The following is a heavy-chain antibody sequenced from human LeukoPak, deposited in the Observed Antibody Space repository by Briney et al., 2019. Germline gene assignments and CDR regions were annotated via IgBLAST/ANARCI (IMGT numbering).Heavy chain of an antibody. V-gene: IGHV3-30*04. D-gene: IGHD5-24*01. J-gene: IGHJ5*02. CDR2: ISYDGSNK. Sequence: PGGSLRLSCAASGFTFSSYAMHWVRQAPGKGLEWVAVISYDGSNKYYADSVKGRFTISRDNSKNTLYLQMNSLRAEDTAVYYCASGDGYGIDRPWGQGTLVTVSS. CDR3: ASGDGYGIDRP. CDR1: GFTFSSYA.